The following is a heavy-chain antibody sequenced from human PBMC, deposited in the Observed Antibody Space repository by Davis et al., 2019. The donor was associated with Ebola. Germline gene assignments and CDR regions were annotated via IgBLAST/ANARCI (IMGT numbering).Heavy chain of an antibody. Sequence: GESLKISCAASGFTFSDYYMSWIRQAPGKGLEWLAVISFDGSNRYYADSVKGRFTISRDNSKNTLYLQMNSLRAEDTAVYYCAKGTQAAEWGQGTLVTVSS. D-gene: IGHD2-15*01. V-gene: IGHV3-30*18. CDR1: GFTFSDYY. CDR3: AKGTQAAE. J-gene: IGHJ4*02. CDR2: ISFDGSNR.